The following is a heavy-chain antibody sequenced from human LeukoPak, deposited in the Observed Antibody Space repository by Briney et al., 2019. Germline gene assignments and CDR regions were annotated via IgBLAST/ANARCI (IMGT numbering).Heavy chain of an antibody. J-gene: IGHJ4*02. CDR1: GGSINSSNNY. V-gene: IGHV4-39*07. CDR3: ARGRYYDSGGYYSDNAYYFDY. D-gene: IGHD3-22*01. CDR2: IYYSGST. Sequence: SETLSLTCTVSGGSINSSNNYWGWIRQPPGKGLEWIGSIYYSGSTYYIPSLKSRVTISVDTSKNQFSLKLSSVTAADTAVYYCARGRYYDSGGYYSDNAYYFDYWGQGTLVTVSS.